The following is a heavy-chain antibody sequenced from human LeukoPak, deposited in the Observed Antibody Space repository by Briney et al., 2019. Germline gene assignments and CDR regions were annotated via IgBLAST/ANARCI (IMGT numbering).Heavy chain of an antibody. CDR1: GFSFGNYW. CDR3: ARGVAGQLDY. Sequence: GGSLRLSCAASGFSFGNYWMHWVRQAPGKGLVWVSRINSVGSSTDCADSVKGRFTISRDNAKNTLHLDMNSLRVEDTGVYYCARGVAGQLDYWGQGALVTISS. V-gene: IGHV3-74*01. D-gene: IGHD6-19*01. CDR2: INSVGSST. J-gene: IGHJ4*02.